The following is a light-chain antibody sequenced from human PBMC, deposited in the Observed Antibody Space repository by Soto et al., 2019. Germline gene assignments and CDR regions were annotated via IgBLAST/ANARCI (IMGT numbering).Light chain of an antibody. V-gene: IGKV3-15*01. J-gene: IGKJ5*01. CDR1: ASVSSN. CDR2: GPS. CDR3: QQYNNWSSIT. Sequence: EGVMTQYPATLSVSPGERATLSCRASASVSSNLSWYQQKPGQAPMLLIYGPSTRATGIPARFRGSGSGTEFTLTISSLQSEDFAVYYCQQYNNWSSITFGQRTLLAI.